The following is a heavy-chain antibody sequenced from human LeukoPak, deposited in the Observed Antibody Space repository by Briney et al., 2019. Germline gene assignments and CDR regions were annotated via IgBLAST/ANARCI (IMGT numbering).Heavy chain of an antibody. CDR3: ARSIDDDWYFDL. CDR2: IHRGGNT. CDR1: GFTVSSDY. D-gene: IGHD2-21*01. J-gene: IGHJ2*01. V-gene: IGHV3-53*04. Sequence: GGSLRLSCAASGFTVSSDYMDWVRQAPGKGLEWVSIIHRGGNTNYADSVKGRFTISRHNSKNTVYFQMNSLRPEDTAVYYCARSIDDDWYFDLWGRGTLVTVSS.